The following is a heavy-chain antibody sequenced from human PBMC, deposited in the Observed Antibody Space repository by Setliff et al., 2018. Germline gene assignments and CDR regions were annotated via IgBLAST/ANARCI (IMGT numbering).Heavy chain of an antibody. D-gene: IGHD1-26*01. CDR3: ARTVRSGSYHYYYMDV. CDR1: GFSISTSGMC. V-gene: IGHV2-70*11. CDR2: IDWDDDK. J-gene: IGHJ6*03. Sequence: SGPTLVNPTQTLTLTCTFSGFSISTSGMCVSWIRQSPGKALEWLARIDWDDDKYYGTSLKTRLTISKDTSKNQVVLTMTNMDSVDTATYYCARTVRSGSYHYYYMDVWGKGTTVTVSS.